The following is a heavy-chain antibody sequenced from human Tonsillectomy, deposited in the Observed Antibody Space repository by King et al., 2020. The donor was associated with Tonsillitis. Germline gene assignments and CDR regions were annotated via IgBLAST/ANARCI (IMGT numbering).Heavy chain of an antibody. J-gene: IGHJ3*02. V-gene: IGHV3-43*02. CDR3: AKAPGRWLHDGFDI. D-gene: IGHD4-23*01. Sequence: VQLVESGGGVVQPGGSLRLSCAASGFTFDYYAMHWVRQAPGKGLEWVSLINGDGGSTHYADFVKGRLTISRDNSENSLYLQMNSLRTEDTALYYCAKAPGRWLHDGFDIWGQGTMVTVSS. CDR2: INGDGGST. CDR1: GFTFDYYA.